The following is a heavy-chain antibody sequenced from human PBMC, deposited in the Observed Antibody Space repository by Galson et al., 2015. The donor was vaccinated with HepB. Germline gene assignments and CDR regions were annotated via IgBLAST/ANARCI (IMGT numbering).Heavy chain of an antibody. J-gene: IGHJ4*02. Sequence: SLRLSCAASGFSFNTYSMNWVRQAPGKGLEWLSYISSRSATIFYADSVKGRFTVSRDNARTSLYLQMSSLTVEDTAVYFCARGGSYYLDALDYWGQGTLVTVSS. V-gene: IGHV3-48*04. CDR3: ARGGSYYLDALDY. CDR2: ISSRSATI. CDR1: GFSFNTYS. D-gene: IGHD2/OR15-2a*01.